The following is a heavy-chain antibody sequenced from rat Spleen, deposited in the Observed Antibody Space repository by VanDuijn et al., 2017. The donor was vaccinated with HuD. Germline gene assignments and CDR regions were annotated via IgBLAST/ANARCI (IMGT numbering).Heavy chain of an antibody. CDR2: IIYDGSRT. CDR1: GFTFSDYN. D-gene: IGHD1-7*01. V-gene: IGHV5S10*01. J-gene: IGHJ2*01. Sequence: EVQLVESGGGLVQPGRSLKLSCAASGFTFSDYNMAWVRQAPKKGLEWVATIIYDGSRTYYRDSVKGRFTVSRDNAKSTLYLQMDSLRSEDTATYYCARQRAHTMGPFDYWGQGVKVTVSS. CDR3: ARQRAHTMGPFDY.